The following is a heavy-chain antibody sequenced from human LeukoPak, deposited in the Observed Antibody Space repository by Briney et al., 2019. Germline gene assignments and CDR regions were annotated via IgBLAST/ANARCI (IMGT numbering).Heavy chain of an antibody. CDR3: ARGHSSSWSLDY. Sequence: SETLSLTCAVYGGSFSGYYWSWIRQPPGKGLEWIEEINHSGSTNYNPSLKSRVTISVDTSKNQFSLKLSSVTAADTAVYYCARGHSSSWSLDYWGQGTLVTVSS. CDR2: INHSGST. J-gene: IGHJ4*02. V-gene: IGHV4-34*01. CDR1: GGSFSGYY. D-gene: IGHD6-13*01.